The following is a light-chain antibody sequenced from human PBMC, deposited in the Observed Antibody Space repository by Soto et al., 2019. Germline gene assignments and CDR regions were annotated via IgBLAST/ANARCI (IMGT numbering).Light chain of an antibody. Sequence: QSVLTQPPSLSAAPGQRVTISCSGSSSNIGNNYVSWYQQLPGTAPKLLIYDNNKRPSGIPDRFSGSKSGTSATLGITGLQTGDEADYYCGTWDSSLSAGDVFGTGTTLTVL. J-gene: IGLJ1*01. CDR3: GTWDSSLSAGDV. V-gene: IGLV1-51*01. CDR2: DNN. CDR1: SSNIGNNY.